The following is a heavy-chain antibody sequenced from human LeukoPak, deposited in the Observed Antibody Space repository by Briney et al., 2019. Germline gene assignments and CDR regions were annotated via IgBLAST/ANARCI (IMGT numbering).Heavy chain of an antibody. D-gene: IGHD6-13*01. CDR2: ISYDGSNK. V-gene: IGHV3-30-3*02. Sequence: GGSLRLSCAASGFTFSSYAMHWVRQAPGKGLEWVAVISYDGSNKYYADSVKGRFTISRDNSKNTLYLQMNSLRAEDTAVYYCAKRMGPSIAAADLDYWGQGTLVTVSS. CDR3: AKRMGPSIAAADLDY. CDR1: GFTFSSYA. J-gene: IGHJ4*02.